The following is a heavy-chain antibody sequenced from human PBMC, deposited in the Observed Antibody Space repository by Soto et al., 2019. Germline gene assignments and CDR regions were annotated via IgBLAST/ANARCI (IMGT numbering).Heavy chain of an antibody. V-gene: IGHV5-51*01. J-gene: IGHJ4*02. CDR2: IYPGDSDT. CDR3: ARSLDFWSGYPLFDY. D-gene: IGHD3-3*01. Sequence: GESLKISCKGSGYSFTSYWIGWVRQMPGKGLEWMGIIYPGDSDTRYSPSFQGQVTISADKSISTAYLQWSSLKASDTAMYYCARSLDFWSGYPLFDYWGQGTLVTVS. CDR1: GYSFTSYW.